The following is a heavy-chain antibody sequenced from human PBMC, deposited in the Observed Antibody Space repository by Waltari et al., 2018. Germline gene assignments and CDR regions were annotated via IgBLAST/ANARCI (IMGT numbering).Heavy chain of an antibody. J-gene: IGHJ4*02. Sequence: QVQLVESGGGVVQPGTSVRLSCAASGFTFSSYGMHWVRQAPGKGLHWVAVISYDGSAKYYADSVHGGFIISRDNSENTLYLQMNSLTAEDTAVYYCAKQESGSYFEYWGQGTLVTVSS. CDR2: ISYDGSAK. V-gene: IGHV3-30*18. CDR3: AKQESGSYFEY. D-gene: IGHD1-26*01. CDR1: GFTFSSYG.